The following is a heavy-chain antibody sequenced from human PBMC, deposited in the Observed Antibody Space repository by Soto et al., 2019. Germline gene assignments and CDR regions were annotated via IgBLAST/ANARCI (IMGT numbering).Heavy chain of an antibody. CDR3: ARADERLNGMDV. CDR2: IWYDGSNK. Sequence: GGSLRLSCAASGFTSSSYGMHWVRQAPGKGLEWVAVIWYDGSNKYYADSVKGRFTISRDNSKNTLYLQMNSLRAEDTAVCYCARADERLNGMDVWGQGTTVTVSS. J-gene: IGHJ6*02. V-gene: IGHV3-33*01. CDR1: GFTSSSYG.